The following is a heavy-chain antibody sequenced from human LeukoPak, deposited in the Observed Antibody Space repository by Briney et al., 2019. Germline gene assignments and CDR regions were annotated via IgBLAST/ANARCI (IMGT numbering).Heavy chain of an antibody. V-gene: IGHV3-30-3*01. Sequence: PGGSLRLSCAASGFPFSSYAMHWVRQAPGKGLEWVALISNDGNKKYYADSVKGRFTISRDNSKNTLYLQMNSLRAEDTAVYYCAKESPYSGSSFDYWGQGTLVTVSS. CDR2: ISNDGNKK. CDR3: AKESPYSGSSFDY. D-gene: IGHD1-26*01. CDR1: GFPFSSYA. J-gene: IGHJ4*02.